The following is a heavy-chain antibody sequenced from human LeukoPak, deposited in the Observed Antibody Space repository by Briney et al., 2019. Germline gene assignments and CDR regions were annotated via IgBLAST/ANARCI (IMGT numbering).Heavy chain of an antibody. V-gene: IGHV3-7*01. CDR2: IKPDGSEK. Sequence: GGSLRLSCAASGFTFRGYWMIWVRQAPGKGLEWVANIKPDGSEKYYVDSVKGRFTISRDNSKNSLYLQMNSLRAEDTAVYYCAKVKPAGTDDTSVYRPFDYWGQGTLVTVSS. CDR3: AKVKPAGTDDTSVYRPFDY. J-gene: IGHJ4*02. D-gene: IGHD3-22*01. CDR1: GFTFRGYW.